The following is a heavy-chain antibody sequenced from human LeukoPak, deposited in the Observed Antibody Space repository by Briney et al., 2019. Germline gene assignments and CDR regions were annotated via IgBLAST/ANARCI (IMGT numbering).Heavy chain of an antibody. CDR1: GYSFSTYW. V-gene: IGHV5-51*01. CDR2: IYPGDSVT. CDR3: AGAAAGTAIDS. D-gene: IGHD6-13*01. J-gene: IGHJ4*02. Sequence: PGESLKISCKGSGYSFSTYWIALVRQMPGKGLEWMGIIYPGDSVTRYSPSFQGQFTISADKSISTAYLQWSSLKASDSAIYYCAGAAAGTAIDSWGQGTLVTVSS.